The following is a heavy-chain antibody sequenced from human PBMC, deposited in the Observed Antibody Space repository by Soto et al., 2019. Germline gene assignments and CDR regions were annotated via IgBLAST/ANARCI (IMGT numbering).Heavy chain of an antibody. Sequence: HPGGSLRLSCAASGFTFSSYGMHWVRQAPGKGLEWVAVIWYDGSNKYYADSVKGRFTISRDNSKNTLYLQMNSLRAEDTAVYYCARERLATPSFYYYGMDVWGQGTTVTVSS. V-gene: IGHV3-33*01. CDR1: GFTFSSYG. CDR3: ARERLATPSFYYYGMDV. CDR2: IWYDGSNK. D-gene: IGHD2-15*01. J-gene: IGHJ6*02.